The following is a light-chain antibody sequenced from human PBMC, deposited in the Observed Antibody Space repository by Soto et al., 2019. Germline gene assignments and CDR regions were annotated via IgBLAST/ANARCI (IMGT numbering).Light chain of an antibody. V-gene: IGLV2-8*01. J-gene: IGLJ2*01. CDR2: EVS. CDR1: SSDVGGYNY. Sequence: QSALTQPPSASGSPGQSVTISCTGTSSDVGGYNYVSWYQQHPGKAPKLMIYEVSKRPSGVPDRFSGSKSGNTASLTVSGLQAEDEAHYYCSSYAGSNNLVVFGGGTQHTVL. CDR3: SSYAGSNNLVV.